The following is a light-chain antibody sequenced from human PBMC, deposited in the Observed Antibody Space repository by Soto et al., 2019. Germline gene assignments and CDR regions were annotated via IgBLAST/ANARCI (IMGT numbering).Light chain of an antibody. Sequence: DIQMTQSPSTLSGSVGDGVTITCRASQDIAIYLAWYQQKPGEAPKLLIYAASTLYGGVPSRFSGSGSGTDFTLTISSLEPEDFAVYYCQQRSNWPRTFGQGTKVDIK. CDR1: QDIAIY. CDR2: AAS. CDR3: QQRSNWPRT. J-gene: IGKJ1*01. V-gene: IGKV1-9*01.